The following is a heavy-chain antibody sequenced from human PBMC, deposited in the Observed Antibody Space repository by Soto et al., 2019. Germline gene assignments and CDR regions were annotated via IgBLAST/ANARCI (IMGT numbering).Heavy chain of an antibody. CDR1: GFSLSTSGMC. Sequence: SGPTLVNPTQTLTLTCTFSGFSLSTSGMCVSWIRQPSGKALEWLALIDWDDDKYYSTSLKTRLTISKDTSKNQVVLTMTNMDPVDTATYYCARILPDLRGGRGVAFDIWGQRTMVTVSS. V-gene: IGHV2-70*01. J-gene: IGHJ3*02. D-gene: IGHD3-10*01. CDR3: ARILPDLRGGRGVAFDI. CDR2: IDWDDDK.